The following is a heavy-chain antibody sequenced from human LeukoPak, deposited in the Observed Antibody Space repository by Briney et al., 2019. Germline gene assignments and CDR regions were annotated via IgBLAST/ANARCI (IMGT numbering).Heavy chain of an antibody. CDR3: ARVRSGYSHENYFDY. CDR1: GFTFSNYE. Sequence: GWSLRLSCAASGFTFSNYEMNWVRQAPGKGLEWVSYISGSGSTIYYADSVKGRFTISRDNAKDSPYLQMNSLRAEDTAVYYCARVRSGYSHENYFDYWGQGTLVTVSS. CDR2: ISGSGSTI. V-gene: IGHV3-48*03. D-gene: IGHD5-18*01. J-gene: IGHJ4*02.